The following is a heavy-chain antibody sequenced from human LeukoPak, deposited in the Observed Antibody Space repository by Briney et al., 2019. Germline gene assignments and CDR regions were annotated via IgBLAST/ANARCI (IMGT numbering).Heavy chain of an antibody. CDR2: FDPEDGET. J-gene: IGHJ4*02. CDR3: ATGIVVPAAIPLFDY. Sequence: ASVKVSCKVSGYTLTELSMHWVRQAPGKGLEWMGGFDPEDGETIYAQKFQGRVTMTEDTSTDTAYMELSSLRSEDTAVYYCATGIVVPAAIPLFDYWGQGTLVTVSS. V-gene: IGHV1-24*01. CDR1: GYTLTELS. D-gene: IGHD2-2*01.